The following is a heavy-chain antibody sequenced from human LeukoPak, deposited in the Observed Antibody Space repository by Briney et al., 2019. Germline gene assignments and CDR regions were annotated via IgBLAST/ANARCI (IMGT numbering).Heavy chain of an antibody. D-gene: IGHD3-10*01. CDR2: IGDSGATT. Sequence: GGSLGLSCAASGFTLSSYAMTWVRQAPGKGLEWVSDIGDSGATTYYADSVKGRFTISRDNSKNTLYLQMSSLRAEDTAVYFCASFHYYGSGAYYLSYWGQGTLVTVSS. V-gene: IGHV3-23*01. J-gene: IGHJ4*02. CDR3: ASFHYYGSGAYYLSY. CDR1: GFTLSSYA.